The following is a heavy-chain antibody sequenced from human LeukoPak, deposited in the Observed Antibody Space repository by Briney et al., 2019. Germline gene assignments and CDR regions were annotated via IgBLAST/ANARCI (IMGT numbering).Heavy chain of an antibody. Sequence: GGSLRLSCAASGFTFSSYWMSWVRQAPGKGLEWVANIKEGGSGKYYVDSVKGRFTISRDNAKNSLYLQMNSLRAEDTAVYYCAREGSVYYYGSGSYYIRPPWGRYYYGMDVWGKGTTVTVSS. CDR3: AREGSVYYYGSGSYYIRPPWGRYYYGMDV. V-gene: IGHV3-7*03. CDR1: GFTFSSYW. D-gene: IGHD3-10*01. J-gene: IGHJ6*04. CDR2: IKEGGSGK.